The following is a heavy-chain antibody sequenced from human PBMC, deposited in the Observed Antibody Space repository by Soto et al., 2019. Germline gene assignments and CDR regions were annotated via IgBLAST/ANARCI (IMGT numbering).Heavy chain of an antibody. CDR2: ISSDGSST. J-gene: IGHJ4*02. CDR1: GFTLSSYW. CDR3: ARVPHCSSSSCYSYFDN. D-gene: IGHD2-2*02. V-gene: IGHV3-74*01. Sequence: GGSLRLSCAASGFTLSSYWMHWARQAPGKGLVWVSRISSDGSSTNYADSVKGRFTISRDNAKNTLHLQMDSLRVEDTAVYYCARVPHCSSSSCYSYFDNWGQGTLVTVSS.